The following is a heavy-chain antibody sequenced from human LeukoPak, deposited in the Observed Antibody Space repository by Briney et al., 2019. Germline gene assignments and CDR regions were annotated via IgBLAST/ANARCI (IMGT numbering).Heavy chain of an antibody. CDR2: ISSSSSTI. CDR3: ARDLAVAGNIPDAFDI. J-gene: IGHJ3*02. V-gene: IGHV3-48*01. CDR1: GFTFSSYS. Sequence: SGGSLRLSCAASGFTFSSYSMNWVRQAPGKGLEWVSYISSSSSTIYYADSVKGRFTISRDNAKNSLYLQMNSLRAEDTAVYYCARDLAVAGNIPDAFDIWGQGTMVTVSS. D-gene: IGHD6-19*01.